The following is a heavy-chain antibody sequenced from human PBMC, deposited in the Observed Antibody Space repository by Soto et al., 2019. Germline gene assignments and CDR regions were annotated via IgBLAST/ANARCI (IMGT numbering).Heavy chain of an antibody. CDR1: GFTFSSYD. Sequence: EVQLAESGGGMVQPGGSLRLSCVASGFTFSSYDMHWVRQAPGKGLECVSSISSNGGTTYYGNSVKGRFTISRDNSKNTLYLQMGSLRAEDMAVYYCVRRVSGNYDYWGQRTLVTVSS. J-gene: IGHJ4*02. CDR3: VRRVSGNYDY. D-gene: IGHD1-7*01. V-gene: IGHV3-64*01. CDR2: ISSNGGTT.